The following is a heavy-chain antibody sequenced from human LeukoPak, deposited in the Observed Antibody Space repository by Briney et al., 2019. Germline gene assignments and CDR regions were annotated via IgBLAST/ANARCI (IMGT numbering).Heavy chain of an antibody. CDR3: ARDLDYYDSSGYYNNWFDP. D-gene: IGHD3-22*01. J-gene: IGHJ5*02. CDR2: ISAYNGNT. V-gene: IGHV1-18*01. Sequence: ASVKVSCKASGYAFTSYGISGVRQAPGQGLEWMGWISAYNGNTNYAQKLQGRVTMTTDTSTSTAYMELRSLRSDDTAVYYCARDLDYYDSSGYYNNWFDPWGQGTLVTVSS. CDR1: GYAFTSYG.